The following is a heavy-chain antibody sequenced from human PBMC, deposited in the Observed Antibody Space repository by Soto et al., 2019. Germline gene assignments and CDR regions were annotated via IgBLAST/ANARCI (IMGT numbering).Heavy chain of an antibody. D-gene: IGHD3-10*01. CDR3: ARDLRGGSYGMDV. V-gene: IGHV4-31*03. CDR1: GGSINNGGYY. Sequence: QVQLQESGPGLVKPSQTLSLTCTVSGGSINNGGYYWSWIRQHPGKGLEWIGYIFYSGSTYYNPSHNGRVTLSVDTSKNQFSRKQSSVPAADPAVYYCARDLRGGSYGMDVWGQGTTVTVSS. J-gene: IGHJ6*02. CDR2: IFYSGST.